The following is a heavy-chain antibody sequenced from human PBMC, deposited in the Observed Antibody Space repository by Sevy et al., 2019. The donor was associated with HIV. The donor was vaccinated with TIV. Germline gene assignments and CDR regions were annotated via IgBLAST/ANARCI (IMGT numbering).Heavy chain of an antibody. CDR1: GFTFSNAW. CDR3: TTQSLFGWVVPAAIDLNYYGMDV. D-gene: IGHD2-2*01. Sequence: GGSLRLSCAASGFTFSNAWMSWVRQAPGKGLEWVGRIKSKTDGGTTDYAAPVKGRFTISRDDSKNTLYLQMNSLKTEDTAVYYCTTQSLFGWVVPAAIDLNYYGMDVWGQGTTVTVSS. CDR2: IKSKTDGGTT. J-gene: IGHJ6*02. V-gene: IGHV3-15*01.